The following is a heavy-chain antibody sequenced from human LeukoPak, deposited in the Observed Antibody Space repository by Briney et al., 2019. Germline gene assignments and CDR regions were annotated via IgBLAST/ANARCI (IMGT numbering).Heavy chain of an antibody. CDR3: AKKMSITAASQVDY. CDR2: ISGRGGRT. V-gene: IGHV3-23*01. J-gene: IGHJ4*02. Sequence: GGSLRLSCVTSGFTFSTYALTWVRQAPGKGLEWVSDISGRGGRTNYADYVKGRFTISRDSSKNTLYLQTNSLRAEDTAVYYCAKKMSITAASQVDYWGQGTLVTVSS. D-gene: IGHD1-20*01. CDR1: GFTFSTYA.